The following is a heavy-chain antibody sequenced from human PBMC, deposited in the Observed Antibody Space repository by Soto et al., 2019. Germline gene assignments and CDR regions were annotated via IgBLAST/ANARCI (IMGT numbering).Heavy chain of an antibody. Sequence: QVQLVESGGGVVQPGRSLRLSCAASGFTFSSFAMHWVRQAPGKGLECVAVISYDGGNKYYADSVKGRFTISRDNSQNTLYLQMNSLRAEDTAVYYCARGFSGSGQEYYHYYAMDVWGQGTTVTVS. J-gene: IGHJ6*02. D-gene: IGHD2-15*01. CDR3: ARGFSGSGQEYYHYYAMDV. CDR2: ISYDGGNK. CDR1: GFTFSSFA. V-gene: IGHV3-30-3*01.